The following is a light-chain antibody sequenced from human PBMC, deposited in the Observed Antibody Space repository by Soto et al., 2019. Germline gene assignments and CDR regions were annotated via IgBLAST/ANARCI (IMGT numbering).Light chain of an antibody. Sequence: EIVMTQSPATLSVPPGERATLYCRASQSVSSNLAWYQQKPGQAPRLLIYAASTRATGVPARFSGSGSGTEFTLTISSLQSEDFAVYYCQQNNNWPPITFGQGTRLEIK. CDR1: QSVSSN. CDR2: AAS. J-gene: IGKJ5*01. CDR3: QQNNNWPPIT. V-gene: IGKV3-15*01.